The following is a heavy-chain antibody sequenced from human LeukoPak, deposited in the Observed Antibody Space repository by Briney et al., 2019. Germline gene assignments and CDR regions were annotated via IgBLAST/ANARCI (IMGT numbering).Heavy chain of an antibody. Sequence: GGPLRLSCAASGFTFSTYAMHWVRQAPGKGLEWVAVISYDGSNKYYADSVKGRFTISRDNSKNTLYLQMNSLRAEDTAVYYCARDVDYYGSGSPMYYFDYWGQGTLVTVSS. J-gene: IGHJ4*02. CDR3: ARDVDYYGSGSPMYYFDY. V-gene: IGHV3-30-3*01. CDR1: GFTFSTYA. CDR2: ISYDGSNK. D-gene: IGHD3-10*01.